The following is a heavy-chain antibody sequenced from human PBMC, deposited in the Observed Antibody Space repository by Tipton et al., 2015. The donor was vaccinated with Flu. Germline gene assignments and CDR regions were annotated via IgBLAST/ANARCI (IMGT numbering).Heavy chain of an antibody. D-gene: IGHD3-16*01. V-gene: IGHV3-48*03. CDR1: GFSFSGYE. Sequence: SLRLSCAASGFSFSGYEMNWVRQAPGKGLEWVSLISPSGTTRYYADSVKGRISISRDNAKNELYLELNSLRAEDTAVYYCARGFIRLCDYWGQGALVIVSP. CDR3: ARGFIRLCDY. CDR2: ISPSGTTR. J-gene: IGHJ4*02.